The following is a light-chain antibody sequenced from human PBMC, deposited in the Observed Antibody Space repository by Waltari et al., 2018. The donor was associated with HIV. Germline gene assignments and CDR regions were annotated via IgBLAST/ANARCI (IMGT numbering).Light chain of an antibody. CDR1: SSDVGNYNY. Sequence: QSALTQPASVSGSPGQSITISCTGTSSDVGNYNYVSWYQQHPGKAPKLLVYDVTKRPSGVSNRCSGSKSGNTASLTISGLQAEDEADYYCCSYAGSSTFVFGGGTKLTVL. V-gene: IGLV2-23*02. J-gene: IGLJ2*01. CDR2: DVT. CDR3: CSYAGSSTFV.